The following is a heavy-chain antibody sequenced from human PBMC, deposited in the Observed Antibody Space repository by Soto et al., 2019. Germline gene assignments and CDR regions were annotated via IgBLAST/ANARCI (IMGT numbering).Heavy chain of an antibody. D-gene: IGHD3-10*01. CDR1: GFPFSSYA. CDR3: AKVHGSGSYNNFPDY. Sequence: EVQMLESGGGFVQPGGSLGLSCAASGFPFSSYAMTWVRQAPGKGLERVSLISGSGGITYYADSVKGRCTISRDNSRDTLYLQLNSLRAEDTAVYYCAKVHGSGSYNNFPDYWGQGTLVTVSS. J-gene: IGHJ4*02. V-gene: IGHV3-23*01. CDR2: ISGSGGIT.